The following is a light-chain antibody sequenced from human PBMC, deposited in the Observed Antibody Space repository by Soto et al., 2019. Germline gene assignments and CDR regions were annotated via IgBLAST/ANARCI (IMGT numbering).Light chain of an antibody. V-gene: IGKV1-33*01. J-gene: IGKJ3*01. CDR3: QQYDDRPPT. CDR1: QHISTY. Sequence: DIQMTQSPSSLSASVGDRVTITCQASQHISTYLTWFQQKPGKAPELLIYDASTLVTGVPSRFSGSGSGTDFTFTISSLQSEDIATYYCQQYDDRPPTFGPGTKVDIK. CDR2: DAS.